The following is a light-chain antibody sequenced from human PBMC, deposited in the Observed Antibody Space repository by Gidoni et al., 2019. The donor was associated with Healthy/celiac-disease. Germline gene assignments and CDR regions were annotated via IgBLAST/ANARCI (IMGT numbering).Light chain of an antibody. CDR3: AAWEDSLSGPV. CDR1: RSNIGSNY. V-gene: IGLV1-47*01. J-gene: IGLJ3*02. CDR2: RNN. Sequence: QSVLTQPPSASGTPVQRVTISCSGSRSNIGSNYVYWYQQLPGTAPKLLIYRNNQRPSGVPDRVSGSKSGTSASLAISGLRSEDEADYYCAAWEDSLSGPVFGGGTKLTVL.